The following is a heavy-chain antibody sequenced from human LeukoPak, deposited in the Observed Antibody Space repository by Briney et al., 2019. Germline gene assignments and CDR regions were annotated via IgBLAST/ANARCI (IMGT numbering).Heavy chain of an antibody. Sequence: PSETLSLTCTVSGGSISSGSYYWSWIRQPAGKGLEWIGRIYTSGSTNYNPSLKSRVTISVDTSKNQFSLKLSSVTAADTAVYYCARDTILTGPDYWGQGTLVTVSS. CDR2: IYTSGST. D-gene: IGHD3-9*01. V-gene: IGHV4-61*02. CDR3: ARDTILTGPDY. J-gene: IGHJ4*02. CDR1: GGSISSGSYY.